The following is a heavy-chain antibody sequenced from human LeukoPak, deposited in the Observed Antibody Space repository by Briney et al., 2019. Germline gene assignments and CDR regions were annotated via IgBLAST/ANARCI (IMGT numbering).Heavy chain of an antibody. CDR3: VRSLRWGPGFLFDF. CDR1: GFTFSSFW. Sequence: SGGSLRLSCAASGFTFSSFWMHWVRQAPGKGLIWVSRINSDGSDTSYADSVKGRFTISRDNAKNTLYLQMNSLRAEDTAVYNCVRSLRWGPGFLFDFWGQGVLVTVSS. D-gene: IGHD2/OR15-2a*01. J-gene: IGHJ4*02. V-gene: IGHV3-74*01. CDR2: INSDGSDT.